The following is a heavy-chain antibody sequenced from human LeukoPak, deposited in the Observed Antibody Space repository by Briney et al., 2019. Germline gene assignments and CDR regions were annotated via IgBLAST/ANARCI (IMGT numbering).Heavy chain of an antibody. CDR2: MNRNSGNT. CDR1: GYTFTSYD. D-gene: IGHD6-13*01. J-gene: IGHJ4*02. CDR3: ARAGYSSSWYLY. V-gene: IGHV1-8*01. Sequence: ASVKVSCKASGYTFTSYDINWVRQATGQGLEWMGWMNRNSGNTGYAQKFQGRVTMTRNTSISTAYMELSSLRSEDTAVYYCARAGYSSSWYLYWGQGTLVTVSS.